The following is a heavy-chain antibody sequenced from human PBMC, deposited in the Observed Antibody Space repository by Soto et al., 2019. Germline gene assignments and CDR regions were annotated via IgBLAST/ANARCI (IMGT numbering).Heavy chain of an antibody. CDR1: GGTFSSYA. J-gene: IGHJ6*02. CDR2: IIPIFGTA. D-gene: IGHD4-17*01. Sequence: ASLKVSCKASGGTFSSYAISWVRQAPGQGLEWMGGIIPIFGTANYAQKFQGRATITADESTSTAYMELSSLRSEDTAVYYCARDLLRKRDPGYGDYGFYGMDVWGQGPTVTVSS. V-gene: IGHV1-69*13. CDR3: ARDLLRKRDPGYGDYGFYGMDV.